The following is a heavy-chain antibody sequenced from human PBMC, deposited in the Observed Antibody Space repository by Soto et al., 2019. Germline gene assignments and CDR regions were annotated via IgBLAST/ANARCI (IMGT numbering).Heavy chain of an antibody. CDR2: ISFDGRTT. V-gene: IGHV3-30*03. Sequence: QVQLVESGGGVVQPGRSLRLSCAASGFTFSSYGMHWVRQAPGKGLEWVAVISFDGRTTYYADSVKGRFTISRDNSENTLYLQMINLRAEDTAVYYCTRGSNDHYLNYKWAFDDWGQGSLVTVSS. J-gene: IGHJ4*02. CDR3: TRGSNDHYLNYKWAFDD. CDR1: GFTFSSYG. D-gene: IGHD3-16*01.